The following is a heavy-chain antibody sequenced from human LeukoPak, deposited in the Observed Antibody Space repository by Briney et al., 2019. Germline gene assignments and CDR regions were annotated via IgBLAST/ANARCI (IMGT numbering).Heavy chain of an antibody. CDR3: AKDLSLYCSSTSCPPGGYMDV. J-gene: IGHJ6*03. CDR2: IRYDGSKK. V-gene: IGHV3-30*02. Sequence: GGSLRLSCAASGFTFSSYGMHWVRQAPGKGLEWVAFIRYDGSKKYYADSVKGRFTISRDNSKNTLYLQMNSLRAEDTAVYYCAKDLSLYCSSTSCPPGGYMDVWGKGTTVTVSS. D-gene: IGHD2-2*01. CDR1: GFTFSSYG.